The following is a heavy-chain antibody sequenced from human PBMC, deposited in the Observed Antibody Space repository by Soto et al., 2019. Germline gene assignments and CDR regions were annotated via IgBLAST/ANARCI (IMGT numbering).Heavy chain of an antibody. D-gene: IGHD1-1*01. CDR1: GFTFSSYA. CDR3: AKALENWNDGGSFDY. J-gene: IGHJ4*02. CDR2: LSRSGGTT. V-gene: IGHV3-23*01. Sequence: EVRLLDSGGGLVQPGGSLRLSCAASGFTFSSYAMSWVRQAPGKGLEWVSALSRSGGTTYYADSVKGRFTISRDTSRDMLYLQVNGMRAEDTAVYYCAKALENWNDGGSFDYWGQGILVTVS.